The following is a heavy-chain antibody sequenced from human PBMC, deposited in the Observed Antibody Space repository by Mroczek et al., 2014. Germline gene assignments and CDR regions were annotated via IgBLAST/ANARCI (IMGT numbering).Heavy chain of an antibody. CDR2: INHSGST. D-gene: IGHD2-2*01. CDR1: GGSFSGYY. CDR3: ARKVVVVPAAKANWFDP. Sequence: QVQLQQWGAGLLKPSETLSLTCAVYGGSFSGYYWSWIRQPPGKGLEWIGEINHSGSTNYNPSLKSRVTISVDTSKNQFSLKLSSVTAADTAVYYCARKVVVVPAAKANWFDPWGQGTLVTVSS. V-gene: IGHV4-34*01. J-gene: IGHJ5*02.